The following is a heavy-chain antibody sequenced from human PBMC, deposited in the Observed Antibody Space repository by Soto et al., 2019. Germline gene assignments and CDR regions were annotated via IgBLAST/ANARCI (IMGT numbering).Heavy chain of an antibody. V-gene: IGHV1-18*04. J-gene: IGHJ4*02. Sequence: ASVKVSCKASCYTFTSYGISWVRQAPGQGLEWMGWISAYNGNTNYAQKLQGRVTMTTDTSTSTAYMELRSLRSDDTAVYYCARDWYYYDSSGYYYVADFDYWGQGTLVTVSS. CDR3: ARDWYYYDSSGYYYVADFDY. CDR2: ISAYNGNT. CDR1: CYTFTSYG. D-gene: IGHD3-22*01.